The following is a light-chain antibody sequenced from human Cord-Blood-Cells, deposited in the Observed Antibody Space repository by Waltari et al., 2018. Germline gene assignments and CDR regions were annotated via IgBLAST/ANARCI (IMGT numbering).Light chain of an antibody. V-gene: IGLV2-14*01. CDR3: SSYTSSSTGV. CDR2: DVS. J-gene: IGLJ3*02. Sequence: QSALTQPASVSGSPGQSITISCTGTSSDVGGYNYVSWYQQHPGKAPKLMIYDVSKRPSGVSNRFSGSKSGNTASLTISGLQAEDGADYYCSSYTSSSTGVFGGGTKLTVL. CDR1: SSDVGGYNY.